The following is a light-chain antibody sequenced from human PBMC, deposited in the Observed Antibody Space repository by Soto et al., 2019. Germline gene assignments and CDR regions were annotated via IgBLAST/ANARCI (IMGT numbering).Light chain of an antibody. Sequence: PGVRVTLSCRASQSVSSNYLTWYQQKPGQAPKLLMYGASTRATSVPARVSGSGSGTDFTLTISSLQAEECAAYDCQQDYNLQWTFSQGTKAESK. CDR3: QQDYNLQWT. V-gene: IGKV3D-7*01. CDR1: QSVSSNY. CDR2: GAS. J-gene: IGKJ1*01.